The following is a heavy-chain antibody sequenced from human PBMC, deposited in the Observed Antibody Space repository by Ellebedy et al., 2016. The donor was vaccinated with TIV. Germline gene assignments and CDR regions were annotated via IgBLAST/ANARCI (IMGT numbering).Heavy chain of an antibody. V-gene: IGHV3-23*01. CDR3: AKDLGGGFGMDV. D-gene: IGHD3-16*01. Sequence: GESLKISXAASGFTFSSYGMSWVRQAPGKGLEWVSGISGRGGGTYYADSVKGRFTISRDNSKNTLYLQMNSLRAEDTAVYYCAKDLGGGFGMDVWGQGTTVTVSS. J-gene: IGHJ6*02. CDR1: GFTFSSYG. CDR2: ISGRGGGT.